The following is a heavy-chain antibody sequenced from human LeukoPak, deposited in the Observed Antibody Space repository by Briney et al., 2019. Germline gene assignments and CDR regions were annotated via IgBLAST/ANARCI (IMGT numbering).Heavy chain of an antibody. J-gene: IGHJ4*02. CDR3: AGAMDTAMGPYFDY. CDR1: GFTFSCYS. D-gene: IGHD5-18*01. Sequence: PGRSLRLSCAASGFTFSCYSMHWVRQAPGKGLNWVALTSSDGDIKYYADSVKGRFIISRGNSKNTLYLQMNSLAPEDTAVYYCAGAMDTAMGPYFDYWGQGILVTVSS. CDR2: TSSDGDIK. V-gene: IGHV3-30*04.